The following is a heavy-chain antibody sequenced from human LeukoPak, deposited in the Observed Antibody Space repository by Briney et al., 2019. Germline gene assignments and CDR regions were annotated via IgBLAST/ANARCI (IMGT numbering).Heavy chain of an antibody. J-gene: IGHJ4*02. Sequence: GGSLRLSCAASGFTFDDYAMHWVRQAPGKGLEWVSGISWNSGSIGYADSVKGRFTISRDNAKNSLYLQMNSLRAEDTALYYCAKGAFGGVIVEYFDYWGQGTLVTVSS. CDR2: ISWNSGSI. CDR1: GFTFDDYA. V-gene: IGHV3-9*01. D-gene: IGHD3-16*02. CDR3: AKGAFGGVIVEYFDY.